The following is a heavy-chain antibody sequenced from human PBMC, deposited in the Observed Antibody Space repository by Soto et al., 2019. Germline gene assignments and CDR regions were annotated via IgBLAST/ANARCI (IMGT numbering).Heavy chain of an antibody. CDR3: ARANRGYSYDFLYYYGMDV. J-gene: IGHJ6*02. CDR1: GFSLSTSGMC. V-gene: IGHV2-70*01. Sequence: GSGPTLVNPTQTLTLTCTFSGFSLSTSGMCVSWIRQPPGKALEWLALIGWDDDKYYSTSLKTRLTISKDTSKNQVVLTMTNMDPVDTATYYCARANRGYSYDFLYYYGMDVWGQGTTVTVSS. D-gene: IGHD5-18*01. CDR2: IGWDDDK.